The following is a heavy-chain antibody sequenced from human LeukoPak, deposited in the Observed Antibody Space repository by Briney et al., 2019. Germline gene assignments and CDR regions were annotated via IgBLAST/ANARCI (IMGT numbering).Heavy chain of an antibody. D-gene: IGHD1-26*01. Sequence: ASETLSLTCAVSGASISGSGYYWGWIRQPPGKGLEWIGNIYSSGSTYYNASLQSRVTISIDTSKNQFSLRLNSVTAADTAMYYCAKSGGYGLIDYWGQGTRVTVSS. CDR1: GASISGSGYY. CDR2: IYSSGST. CDR3: AKSGGYGLIDY. J-gene: IGHJ4*02. V-gene: IGHV4-39*01.